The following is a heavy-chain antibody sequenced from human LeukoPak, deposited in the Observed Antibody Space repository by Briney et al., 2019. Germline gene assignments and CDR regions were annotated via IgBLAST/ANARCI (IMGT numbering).Heavy chain of an antibody. V-gene: IGHV3-30*18. CDR2: ISYDGSNK. J-gene: IGHJ4*02. D-gene: IGHD1-26*01. Sequence: PGRSLRLSCAASGFTFSSYGMDWVRQAPGKGLEWVAVISYDGSNKYYADSVKGRFTISRDNSKNTLYLQMNSLRAEDTAVYYCAKEGEVEANELYYFAYWGQRALVTVSS. CDR1: GFTFSSYG. CDR3: AKEGEVEANELYYFAY.